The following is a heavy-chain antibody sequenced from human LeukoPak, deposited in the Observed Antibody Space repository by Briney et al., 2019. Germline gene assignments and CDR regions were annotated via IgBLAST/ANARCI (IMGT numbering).Heavy chain of an antibody. CDR2: IYDSGST. D-gene: IGHD3-22*01. J-gene: IGHJ4*02. Sequence: PSETLSLTCTASSGSISSYYWSWIRQAPGKGLEGIGNIYDSGSTNYNPSLKSRVPISVDTSKHQCSHKLSSVTAAHTAVYYCARQSISGSSLSYFDYWGQGTLVNVSS. CDR3: ARQSISGSSLSYFDY. V-gene: IGHV4-59*01. CDR1: SGSISSYY.